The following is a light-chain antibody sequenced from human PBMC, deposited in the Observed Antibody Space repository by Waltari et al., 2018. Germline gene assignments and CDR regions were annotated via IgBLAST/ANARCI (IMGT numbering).Light chain of an antibody. CDR2: ATS. CDR3: QQYGTSLI. J-gene: IGKJ4*01. Sequence: EVVLTQSPGTLSLSPGATATLSCSASQSVRSSYLAWYQKKPGQAPRLLIYATSSRATGIPDRFSGSGSGTDFNLTISRLEPEDHAVYYCQQYGTSLIFGGGSKVEIK. V-gene: IGKV3-20*01. CDR1: QSVRSSY.